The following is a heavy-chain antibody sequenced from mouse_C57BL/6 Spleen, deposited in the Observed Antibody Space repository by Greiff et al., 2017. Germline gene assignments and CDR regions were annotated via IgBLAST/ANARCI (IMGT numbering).Heavy chain of an antibody. CDR3: ARGLYYYGSSYPYFDY. CDR2: ISYDGSN. CDR1: GYSITSGYY. D-gene: IGHD1-1*01. Sequence: EVKLVESGPGLVKPSQSLSLTCSVTGYSITSGYYWNWIRQFPGNKLEWMGYISYDGSNNYNPSLKNRISITRDTSKNQFFLKLNSVTTEDTATYYCARGLYYYGSSYPYFDYWGQGTTLTVSS. V-gene: IGHV3-6*01. J-gene: IGHJ2*01.